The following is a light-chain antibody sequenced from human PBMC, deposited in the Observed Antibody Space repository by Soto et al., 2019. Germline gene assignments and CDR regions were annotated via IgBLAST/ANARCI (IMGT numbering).Light chain of an antibody. CDR1: SSDVGSYNL. CDR2: EVS. CDR3: CSYAGSYV. V-gene: IGLV2-23*02. J-gene: IGLJ1*01. Sequence: QSALTQPASVSGSPGQSITISCTGTSSDVGSYNLVSWYQQHPGKAPKLMIYEVSKRPSGVSNRFSGSKSGNTASLTISGLQAEDEADYYCCSYAGSYVFGPGTKVTVL.